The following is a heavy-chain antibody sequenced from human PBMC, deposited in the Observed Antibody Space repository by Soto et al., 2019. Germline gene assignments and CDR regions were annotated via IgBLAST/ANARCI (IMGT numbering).Heavy chain of an antibody. Sequence: QVQLVESGGGVVQPGRSLRLSCAASGFTFSSYAMHWVRQAPGKGLEWVAVISYDGSNKYYADSVKGRFTISRDNSKNTLYLQMNSLRAEDTAVYYCARDLRRGYSYGYLFDYWGQGTLVTVSS. CDR2: ISYDGSNK. CDR3: ARDLRRGYSYGYLFDY. D-gene: IGHD5-18*01. V-gene: IGHV3-30-3*01. CDR1: GFTFSSYA. J-gene: IGHJ4*02.